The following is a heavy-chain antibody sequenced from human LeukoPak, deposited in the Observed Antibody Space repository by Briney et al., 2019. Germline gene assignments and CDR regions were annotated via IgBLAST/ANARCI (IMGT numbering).Heavy chain of an antibody. J-gene: IGHJ4*02. CDR3: ARTSTYYYDSSGYYDC. CDR2: INAGNGNT. V-gene: IGHV1-3*01. D-gene: IGHD3-22*01. CDR1: GYTFTSYA. Sequence: GASVKVSCKASGYTFTSYAMHWVRQAPGQRLEWMGWINAGNGNTKYSQKFQGRVTITRDTSASTAYMELSSLRSEDTAVYYCARTSTYYYDSSGYYDCWGQGTLVTVSS.